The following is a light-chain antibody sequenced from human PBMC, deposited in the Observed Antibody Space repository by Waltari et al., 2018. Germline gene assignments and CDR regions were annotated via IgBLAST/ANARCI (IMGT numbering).Light chain of an antibody. CDR3: SSYNTRHTWV. V-gene: IGLV2-18*02. Sequence: QSALTQPPSVSGSLGQTVSISCTGSDSAVGDFDRVSWYRQSPGTAPQLLIYEVTTRPSGVPDRFSGSKSGNTASLTISGLQPEDDADYYCSSYNTRHTWVFGGGTTLTVL. CDR2: EVT. CDR1: DSAVGDFDR. J-gene: IGLJ3*02.